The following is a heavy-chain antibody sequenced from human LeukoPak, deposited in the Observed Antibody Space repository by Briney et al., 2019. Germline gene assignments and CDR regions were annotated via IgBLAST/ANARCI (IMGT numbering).Heavy chain of an antibody. CDR1: GYTFTGYY. J-gene: IGHJ3*02. D-gene: IGHD1-26*01. CDR3: ATIPMYSGSYSYAFDI. V-gene: IGHV1-2*06. CDR2: INPNSGGT. Sequence: GASVKVSCKASGYTFTGYYMHWVRQAPGQGLERMGRINPNSGGTNYAQKFQGRVTMTRDTSISTAYMELSRLRSDDTAVYYCATIPMYSGSYSYAFDIWGQGTMVTVSS.